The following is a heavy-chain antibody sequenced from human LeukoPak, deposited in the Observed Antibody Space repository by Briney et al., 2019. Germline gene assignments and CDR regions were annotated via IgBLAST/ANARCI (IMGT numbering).Heavy chain of an antibody. CDR1: GFIFSTYW. CDR3: ASQGSYYGYYFDY. J-gene: IGHJ4*02. D-gene: IGHD1-26*01. CDR2: IRQDGSEK. V-gene: IGHV3-7*01. Sequence: GALRLSCTASGFIFSTYWMNWVRQAPGKGLEWVANIRQDGSEKYYADSVKGRFTIFRDNAKNSLYLQMNSLRAEDTAVYYCASQGSYYGYYFDYWGQGTLVTVSS.